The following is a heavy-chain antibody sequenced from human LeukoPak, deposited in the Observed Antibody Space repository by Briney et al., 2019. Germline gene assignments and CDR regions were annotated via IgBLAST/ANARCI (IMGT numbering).Heavy chain of an antibody. CDR3: ARVPGGPPLSDAFDI. CDR1: GFTFSSYS. V-gene: IGHV3-21*04. J-gene: IGHJ3*02. Sequence: GGSLRLSCAASGFTFSSYSMNWVRQAPGKGLEWVSSISNVGSYVYYADSVKGRFTISRDNAKNSLYLQMNSLRAEDTAVYYCARVPGGPPLSDAFDIWGQGTMVTVSS. D-gene: IGHD2-15*01. CDR2: ISNVGSYV.